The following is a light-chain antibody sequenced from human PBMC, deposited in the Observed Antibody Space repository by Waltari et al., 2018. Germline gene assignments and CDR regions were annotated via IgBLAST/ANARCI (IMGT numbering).Light chain of an antibody. CDR1: QSISNK. CDR2: GAS. Sequence: ETVMTQSPATLSVSPGERATLSCRASQSISNKLAWYQQKPGQAPRLLIYGASTRATGFPARFGGSGSGTEFTLTISSLQSEDFAVYYCHHYTDWPPTFGQGTKVEVK. J-gene: IGKJ1*01. CDR3: HHYTDWPPT. V-gene: IGKV3-15*01.